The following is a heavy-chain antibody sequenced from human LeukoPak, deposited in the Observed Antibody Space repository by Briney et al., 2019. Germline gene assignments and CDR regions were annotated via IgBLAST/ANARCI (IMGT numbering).Heavy chain of an antibody. CDR1: GGTFSSYA. D-gene: IGHD1-1*01. CDR2: IIPILGIE. V-gene: IGHV1-69*04. Sequence: SSVKVSCKASGGTFSSYAISWVRQAPGQGLEWMGRIIPILGIENYAQKLRGRVTMPTDTSTSTAYMELKSLRYDDTAVYYCARFWSQLERLFDFWGEGTLVTVSS. CDR3: ARFWSQLERLFDF. J-gene: IGHJ4*02.